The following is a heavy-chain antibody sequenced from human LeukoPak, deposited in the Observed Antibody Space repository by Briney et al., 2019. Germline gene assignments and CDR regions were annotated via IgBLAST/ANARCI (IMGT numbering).Heavy chain of an antibody. CDR3: ARDGSSGYYRLFDY. D-gene: IGHD3-22*01. CDR2: IYYSGST. V-gene: IGHV4-39*07. J-gene: IGHJ4*02. CDR1: GGSISSSSYY. Sequence: SETLSLTCTVSGGSISSSSYYWGWIRQPPGKGLEWIGSIYYSGSTYYNPSLKSRVTISVDTSKNQFSLKLSSVTAADTAVYYCARDGSSGYYRLFDYWGQGTLVTVSS.